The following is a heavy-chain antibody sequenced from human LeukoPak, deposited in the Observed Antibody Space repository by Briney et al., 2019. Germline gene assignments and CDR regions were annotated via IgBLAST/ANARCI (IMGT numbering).Heavy chain of an antibody. CDR1: GYSISSGYY. CDR2: LYHSGTT. CDR3: ARDGAHKNHYYSYYYMDV. J-gene: IGHJ6*03. V-gene: IGHV4-38-2*02. Sequence: SETLSLTCTVSGYSISSGYYWGWIRQPPGKGLEWIASLYHSGTTYYSPSLKSRVTISVETSKNQFSLKLSSVTAADTAVYYCARDGAHKNHYYSYYYMDVWGKGTTVTVSS. D-gene: IGHD3-16*01.